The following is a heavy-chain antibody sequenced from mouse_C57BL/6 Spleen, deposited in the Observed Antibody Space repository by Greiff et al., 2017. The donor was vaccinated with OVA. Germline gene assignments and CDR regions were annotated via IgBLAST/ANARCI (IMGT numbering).Heavy chain of an antibody. Sequence: VQLQQSGPELVKPGDSVKISCKASGYSFTGYFMNWVMQSHGRSLEWIGRINPYNGDTFYNQKFKGKATLTVDKSSSTAHMELRSLTSEDSAVYYCARGAGIGFGFAYWGQGTLVTVSA. J-gene: IGHJ3*01. D-gene: IGHD3-3*01. CDR1: GYSFTGYF. CDR2: INPYNGDT. CDR3: ARGAGIGFGFAY. V-gene: IGHV1-20*01.